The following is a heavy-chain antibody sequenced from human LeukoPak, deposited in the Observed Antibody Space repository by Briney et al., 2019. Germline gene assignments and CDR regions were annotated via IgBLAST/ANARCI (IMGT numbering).Heavy chain of an antibody. CDR1: GGSISSSSYY. Sequence: SETLSLTCTVSGGSISSSSYYWGWIRQPPGKGLEWIGSIYYSGGTYYNPSLKSRVTISVDTSKNQFSLKLSSVTAADTAVYYCARDRSRGSYRENWFDPWGQGTLVTVSS. V-gene: IGHV4-39*07. CDR3: ARDRSRGSYRENWFDP. J-gene: IGHJ5*02. D-gene: IGHD1-26*01. CDR2: IYYSGGT.